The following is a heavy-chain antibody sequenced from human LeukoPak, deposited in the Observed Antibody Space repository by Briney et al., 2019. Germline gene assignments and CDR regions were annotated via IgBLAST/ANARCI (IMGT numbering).Heavy chain of an antibody. J-gene: IGHJ4*02. CDR3: ANELRQNDY. CDR2: ISISGNKI. CDR1: GLTFSNRA. V-gene: IGHV3-23*01. D-gene: IGHD4-17*01. Sequence: QSGGSLRLACVVSGLTFSNRAMTWVRQAPGKGLEWVSSISISGNKILYADSVKGRFTISRDNSKNTLFLQMNSLKTEDTGVYFCANELRQNDYWGKGTLVTVS.